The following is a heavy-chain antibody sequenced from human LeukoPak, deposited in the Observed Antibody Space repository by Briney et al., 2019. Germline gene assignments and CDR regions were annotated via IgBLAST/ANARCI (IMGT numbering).Heavy chain of an antibody. CDR1: GFTFSTYW. D-gene: IGHD6-13*01. CDR2: IKQDGSEK. CDR3: ARFRSSRYWVDAFDI. J-gene: IGHJ3*02. Sequence: GGSLRLSCAASGFTFSTYWMTWVRQAPGKGPEWVANIKQDGSEKYYVDSVKGRFTISRDNAKNSLYLQMNSLRDDDTAVYFCARFRSSRYWVDAFDIWGQGTMVIVSS. V-gene: IGHV3-7*01.